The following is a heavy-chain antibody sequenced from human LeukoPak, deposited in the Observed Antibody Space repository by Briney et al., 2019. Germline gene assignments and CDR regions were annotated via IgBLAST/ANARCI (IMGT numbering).Heavy chain of an antibody. D-gene: IGHD6-13*01. V-gene: IGHV1-18*01. CDR3: ARDRGSSSWYEGFNWFDP. CDR2: ISAYNGNT. J-gene: IGHJ5*02. CDR1: GYTFTSYG. Sequence: GASVKVSCTASGYTFTSYGISWVRQAPGQGLEWMGWISAYNGNTNYAQRLQGRVTMTTDTSTSTAYMELRSLRSDDTAVYYCARDRGSSSWYEGFNWFDPWGQGTLVTVSS.